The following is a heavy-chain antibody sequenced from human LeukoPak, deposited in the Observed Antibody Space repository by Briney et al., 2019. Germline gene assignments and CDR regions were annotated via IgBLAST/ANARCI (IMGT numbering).Heavy chain of an antibody. CDR1: GGSISSFY. Sequence: SETLSLTCTVSGGSISSFYWSWIRQPPGKRLEWIGYIYYSGSTNYNPSLKSRVTISVDTSKNQFSLKLSSVTAADTAVYYCARPQIDYYYYMDVWGKGTTVTVSS. V-gene: IGHV4-59*12. J-gene: IGHJ6*03. D-gene: IGHD2/OR15-2a*01. CDR3: ARPQIDYYYYMDV. CDR2: IYYSGST.